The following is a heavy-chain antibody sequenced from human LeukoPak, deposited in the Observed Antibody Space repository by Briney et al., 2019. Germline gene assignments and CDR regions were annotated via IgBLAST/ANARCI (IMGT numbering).Heavy chain of an antibody. J-gene: IGHJ4*02. V-gene: IGHV3-48*02. CDR3: AKDVGKWESLHFFDY. CDR1: GFTFSSYT. D-gene: IGHD1-26*01. Sequence: PGGSLRLSCAASGFTFSSYTLDWVRQAPGKGLEWVSYISVASDTIYYADSAKGRFTISRDNAKNSLYLLMSSLRHEDTAVYYCAKDVGKWESLHFFDYWGQGTLVTVSS. CDR2: ISVASDTI.